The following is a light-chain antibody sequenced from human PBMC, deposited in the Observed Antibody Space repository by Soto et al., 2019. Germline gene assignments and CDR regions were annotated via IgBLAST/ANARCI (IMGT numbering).Light chain of an antibody. V-gene: IGKV1-39*01. J-gene: IGKJ2*01. CDR1: QSISSY. Sequence: DIQMTQSPSSLSASVGDRVTITCRASQSISSYLNWYQQKPGKAPKLLIYAASSLQSGVPSRFSGSGSGTDFTLTISSVQPEDFATYYCQQSYSTPQTCGQGTKLKIK. CDR3: QQSYSTPQT. CDR2: AAS.